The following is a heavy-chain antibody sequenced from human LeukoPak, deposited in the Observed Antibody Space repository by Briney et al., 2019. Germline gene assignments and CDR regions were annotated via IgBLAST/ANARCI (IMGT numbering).Heavy chain of an antibody. Sequence: PGGSLRLSCAASGFTFDDYGMSWVRQAPGKGLEWVSGINWNGGSTGYADSVKGRFTISRDNAKNSLYLQMNSLRAEDTAVYYCAKGRSGTEEAFDIWGQGTMVTVSS. CDR1: GFTFDDYG. V-gene: IGHV3-20*04. CDR2: INWNGGST. CDR3: AKGRSGTEEAFDI. J-gene: IGHJ3*02. D-gene: IGHD2-2*01.